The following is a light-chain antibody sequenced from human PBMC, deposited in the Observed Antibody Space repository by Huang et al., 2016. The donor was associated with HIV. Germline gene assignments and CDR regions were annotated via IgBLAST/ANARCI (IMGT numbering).Light chain of an antibody. J-gene: IGKJ4*01. CDR2: DTS. CDR1: QSVGSY. Sequence: EVVLTQSPSILSLSLGETGTLSCKASQSVGSYVAWYQQRPGQSPRLLLYDTSNRAAGIPNRFSGSGSGTDFTLTISGLESEDLGFYYCQQRSSWPLTFGGGTKVA. V-gene: IGKV3-11*01. CDR3: QQRSSWPLT.